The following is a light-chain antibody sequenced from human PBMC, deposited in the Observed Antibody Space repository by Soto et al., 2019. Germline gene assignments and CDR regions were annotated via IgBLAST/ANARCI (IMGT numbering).Light chain of an antibody. CDR3: QQSYSTPPIT. CDR1: QTISSW. CDR2: AAS. V-gene: IGKV1-39*01. Sequence: DIQMTQSPSTLSGSVGDRVTITCRASQTISSWLAWYQQKPGKAPKLLIYAASSLQSGVPSRFSGSGSGTDFTLTISSLQPEDFATYYCQQSYSTPPITFGGGTKVEIK. J-gene: IGKJ4*01.